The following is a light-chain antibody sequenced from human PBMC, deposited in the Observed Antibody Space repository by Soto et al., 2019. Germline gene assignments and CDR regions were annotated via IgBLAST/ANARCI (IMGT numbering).Light chain of an antibody. CDR1: QTINGY. CDR3: QQSYSVLLT. CDR2: GAS. V-gene: IGKV1-39*01. J-gene: IGKJ4*01. Sequence: DIQMTQSPSSLSASVGDRVTITCRASQTINGYLNWYQEKPGKAPKLLIYGASSLHSGVPSRFSGSGSGTDFTLTINSLQPEDFATYYCQQSYSVLLTFGGGTKVEIK.